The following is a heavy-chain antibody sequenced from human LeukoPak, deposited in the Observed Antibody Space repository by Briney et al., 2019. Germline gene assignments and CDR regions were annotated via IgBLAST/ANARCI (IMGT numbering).Heavy chain of an antibody. J-gene: IGHJ5*02. Sequence: SETLSLTCTVSGGSISSSSYYWGWIRQPPGKGLEWIGSIYYSGSTYYNPSLKSRVTISVDTSKNQFSLKLSSVTAADTAVYYCARTNSITMIVVPNWFDPWGQGTLVTVSS. CDR3: ARTNSITMIVVPNWFDP. V-gene: IGHV4-39*07. CDR1: GGSISSSSYY. D-gene: IGHD3-22*01. CDR2: IYYSGST.